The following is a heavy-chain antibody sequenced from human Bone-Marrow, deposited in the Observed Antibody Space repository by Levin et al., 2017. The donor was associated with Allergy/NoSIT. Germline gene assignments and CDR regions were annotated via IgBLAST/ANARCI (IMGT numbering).Heavy chain of an antibody. J-gene: IGHJ4*02. CDR2: ISYDGSNK. D-gene: IGHD3-10*01. CDR3: ATLTMVRGAPFDY. Sequence: GESLKISCAASGFTFSSYGMHWVRQAPGKGLEWVAVISYDGSNKYYADSVKGRFTISRDNSKNTLYLQMNSLRAEDTAVYYCATLTMVRGAPFDYWGQGTLVTVSS. CDR1: GFTFSSYG. V-gene: IGHV3-30*03.